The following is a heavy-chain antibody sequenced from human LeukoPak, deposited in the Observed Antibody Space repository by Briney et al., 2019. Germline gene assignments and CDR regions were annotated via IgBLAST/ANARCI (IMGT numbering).Heavy chain of an antibody. CDR2: INHSGST. J-gene: IGHJ4*02. CDR1: GGSFSGYY. CDR3: ARGPRHHFNY. D-gene: IGHD1-14*01. V-gene: IGHV4-34*01. Sequence: SETLSLTCAVYGGSFSGYYWSWIRQPPGKGLEWIGEINHSGSTNYSPSLKSRVTISVDTSKNQFSLKLSSVTAADTAVYYCARGPRHHFNYWGQGTLVTVSS.